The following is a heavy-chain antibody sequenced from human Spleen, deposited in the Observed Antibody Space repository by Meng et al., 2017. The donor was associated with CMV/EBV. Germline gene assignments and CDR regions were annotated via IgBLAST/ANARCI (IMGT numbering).Heavy chain of an antibody. J-gene: IGHJ4*02. CDR1: GYTFISYY. Sequence: ASVKVSCKASGYTFISYYMHWVRQAPGQGLEWMGWISTYNGNTNYAQKFQGRVTMTTDTSTSTAYMELRSLRFDDTAVYYCARDAYNDYGSRSYYFDYWGQGTVVTVSS. V-gene: IGHV1-18*04. CDR2: ISTYNGNT. CDR3: ARDAYNDYGSRSYYFDY. D-gene: IGHD3-10*01.